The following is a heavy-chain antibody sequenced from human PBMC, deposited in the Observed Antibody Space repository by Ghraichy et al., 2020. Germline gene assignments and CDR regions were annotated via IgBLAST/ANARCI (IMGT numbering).Heavy chain of an antibody. V-gene: IGHV3-48*01. J-gene: IGHJ4*02. CDR2: ISTRSSTI. CDR3: AREGTYGRPFDY. Sequence: GGSLRLSCAASGFTFSSYSMNWVRQAPGKGLEWVSYISTRSSTIYYADSVQGRFTISRDNAKNSLYLQMNSLRAKDTAVYYCAREGTYGRPFDYWGQGTLVTVSS. CDR1: GFTFSSYS. D-gene: IGHD3-10*01.